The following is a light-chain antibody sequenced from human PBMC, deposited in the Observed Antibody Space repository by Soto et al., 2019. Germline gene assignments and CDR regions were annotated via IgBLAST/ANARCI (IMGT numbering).Light chain of an antibody. Sequence: THPASASGSPGQSITRSCNGTSSDCGGYNYVSWYQQHPGNATKLMIYEVSYRPTGVSNHSSGSKSGNTASLTISGLQAEDEADYFCSSYRSNSPYVFGTGTKV. CDR1: SSDCGGYNY. CDR2: EVS. V-gene: IGLV2-14*01. J-gene: IGLJ1*01. CDR3: SSYRSNSPYV.